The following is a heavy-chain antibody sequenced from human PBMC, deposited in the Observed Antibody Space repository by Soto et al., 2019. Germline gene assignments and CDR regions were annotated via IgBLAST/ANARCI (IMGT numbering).Heavy chain of an antibody. J-gene: IGHJ3*02. CDR1: GFTFSSYW. CDR3: SRDLAVVTLFDI. CDR2: IKQDGSEK. D-gene: IGHD2-21*02. V-gene: IGHV3-7*01. Sequence: EVQLVESGGGLVQPGGSLRLSCAASGFTFSSYWMSWVRQAPGKGLEWVANIKQDGSEKYYVDSVKGRFTISRDNAKKSLYLQMNSLRAEDTAVYYCSRDLAVVTLFDIWGQGTMVTVSS.